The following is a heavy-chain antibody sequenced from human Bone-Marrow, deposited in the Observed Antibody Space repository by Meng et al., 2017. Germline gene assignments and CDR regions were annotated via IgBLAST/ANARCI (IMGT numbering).Heavy chain of an antibody. J-gene: IGHJ5*02. CDR3: ARDYGGNSGRFDP. CDR1: GYIFTNYD. Sequence: GRLVQCGADVKKPGASVRVTCKASGYIFTNYDLNWVRQAAGQGPEWMGWLNPRTGNTGYAQKFQGRVTLTRDTSRSTAYMELSSLTSDDTAIYYCARDYGGNSGRFDPWGQGTLVTVSS. D-gene: IGHD4-23*01. V-gene: IGHV1-8*01. CDR2: LNPRTGNT.